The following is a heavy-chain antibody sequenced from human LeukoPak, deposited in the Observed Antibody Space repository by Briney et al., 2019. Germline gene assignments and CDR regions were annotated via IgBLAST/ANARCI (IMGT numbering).Heavy chain of an antibody. V-gene: IGHV3-21*01. J-gene: IGHJ4*02. D-gene: IGHD1-7*01. Sequence: GGSLRLSCAASGFTFSSYSMNWVRQAPGKGLEWVSSISSSSSYIYYADSVKGRFTISRDNAKNSLYLQMNSLRAEDTAVYYCARVPTGTTGGYYFDYWGQGTLVTVSS. CDR3: ARVPTGTTGGYYFDY. CDR1: GFTFSSYS. CDR2: ISSSSSYI.